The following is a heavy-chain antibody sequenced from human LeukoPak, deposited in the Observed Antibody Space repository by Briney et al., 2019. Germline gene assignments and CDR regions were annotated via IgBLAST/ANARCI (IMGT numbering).Heavy chain of an antibody. CDR1: GLTFTGYT. CDR3: ARDLMKYSDSSGCLDY. V-gene: IGHV3-30-3*01. J-gene: IGHJ4*02. Sequence: GRSLRLSCAASGLTFTGYTMHWVRQAPGKGLEWVAVISYDGSNKYFADSVKGRFTISRDNSKNTLYLQMNSLRAEDTAVYYCARDLMKYSDSSGCLDYWGQGTLVTVSS. D-gene: IGHD3-22*01. CDR2: ISYDGSNK.